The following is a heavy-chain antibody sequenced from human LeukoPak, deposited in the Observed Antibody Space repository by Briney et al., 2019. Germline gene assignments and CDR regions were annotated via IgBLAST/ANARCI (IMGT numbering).Heavy chain of an antibody. CDR1: GGSIRSFY. Sequence: PSETLSLTCAVSGGSIRSFYSSGLRQPPGKGLEWIGHIHYSGSTNHNPSLKSRVTTSVDTSKNQFSLKLSSVTAADTAVYYCARQVAAVGYYFDYWGEGTLVTVSS. J-gene: IGHJ4*02. CDR2: IHYSGST. V-gene: IGHV4-59*08. CDR3: ARQVAAVGYYFDY. D-gene: IGHD6-13*01.